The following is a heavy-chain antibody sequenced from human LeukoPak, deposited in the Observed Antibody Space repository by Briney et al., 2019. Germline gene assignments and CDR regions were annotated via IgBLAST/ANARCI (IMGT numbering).Heavy chain of an antibody. CDR3: TTVGGYYYSY. D-gene: IGHD3-22*01. CDR1: GFTFRNTW. J-gene: IGHJ4*02. CDR2: IKSKTDGGTV. Sequence: GGSLRLSCAGSGFTFRNTWMTWVRQAPGKGLEWVGRIKSKTDGGTVDYAAPVKGRFTISRDDSENTVYLQMNSLETDDTGVYHCTTVGGYYYSYWGQGTLVTVSS. V-gene: IGHV3-15*01.